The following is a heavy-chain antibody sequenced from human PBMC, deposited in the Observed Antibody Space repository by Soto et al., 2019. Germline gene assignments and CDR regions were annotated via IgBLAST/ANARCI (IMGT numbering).Heavy chain of an antibody. CDR1: GFTFSSYG. D-gene: IGHD3-22*01. CDR3: ARGGDYYDIRAFDY. Sequence: GGSLRLSCAASGFTFSSYGMHWVRQAPGKGLEWVAVIWYDGSNKYYADSVKGRFTISRDNSKNTLYLQMNSLRAEDTAVYYCARGGDYYDIRAFDYWGQGTLVTVSS. J-gene: IGHJ4*02. V-gene: IGHV3-33*01. CDR2: IWYDGSNK.